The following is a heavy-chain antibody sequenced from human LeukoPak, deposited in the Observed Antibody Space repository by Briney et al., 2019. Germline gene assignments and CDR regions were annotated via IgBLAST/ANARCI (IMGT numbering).Heavy chain of an antibody. Sequence: ASETLSLTCTVSGGSISSYYWSWIRQPPGKGLEWIGYIYYSGSTNYNPSLKSRVTISVDTSKNQFSLKLSSVTAADTAVYYCARRHSSSWYGWFDPWGQGTLATVSS. CDR1: GGSISSYY. V-gene: IGHV4-59*08. CDR2: IYYSGST. D-gene: IGHD6-13*01. CDR3: ARRHSSSWYGWFDP. J-gene: IGHJ5*02.